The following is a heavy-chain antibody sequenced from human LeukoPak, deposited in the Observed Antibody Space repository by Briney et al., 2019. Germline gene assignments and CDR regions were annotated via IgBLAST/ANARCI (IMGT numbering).Heavy chain of an antibody. CDR3: TRALTLGDDAFDI. D-gene: IGHD3-10*01. CDR2: IYYSGIT. J-gene: IGHJ3*02. Sequence: SETLSLXCTVSGGSISSGDYYWIWIRQPPGKGLEWIGYIYYSGITYYNPSLKSRVTISVDTSKNQFSLKLSSVTAADTAVYYCTRALTLGDDAFDIWGQGTMVTVSS. CDR1: GGSISSGDYY. V-gene: IGHV4-30-4*08.